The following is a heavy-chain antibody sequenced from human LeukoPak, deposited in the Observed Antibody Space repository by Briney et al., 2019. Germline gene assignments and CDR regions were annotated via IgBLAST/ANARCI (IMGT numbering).Heavy chain of an antibody. CDR2: IYYSGST. D-gene: IGHD3-3*01. V-gene: IGHV4-39*07. CDR1: GGSISSSSYY. J-gene: IGHJ4*02. CDR3: ARAKSGYPTDY. Sequence: SETLSLTCTVSGGSISSSSYYWGWIRQPPGKGLEWIGSIYYSGSTYYNPSLKSRVTISVDTSKNQFSLKLSSVTAADTAVYYCARAKSGYPTDYWGQGTLVTVSS.